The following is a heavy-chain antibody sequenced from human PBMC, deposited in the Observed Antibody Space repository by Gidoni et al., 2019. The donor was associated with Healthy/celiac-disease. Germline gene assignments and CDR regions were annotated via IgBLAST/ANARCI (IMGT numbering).Heavy chain of an antibody. V-gene: IGHV3-23*01. CDR3: TKWYGMDV. J-gene: IGHJ6*02. CDR1: GFTFSSYV. CDR2: ISESGDNT. Sequence: EMQLLESGGALVQPGGSLRLSCAASGFTFSSYVMNWVRQAPGKGLEWVSGISESGDNTYSADSVKGRFTISRDNAKNTVYLQMNSLRGEDTAVYYCTKWYGMDVWGQGTTVTVSS.